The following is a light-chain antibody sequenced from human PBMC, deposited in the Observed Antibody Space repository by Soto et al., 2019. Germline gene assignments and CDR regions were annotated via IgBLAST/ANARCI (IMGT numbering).Light chain of an antibody. J-gene: IGKJ2*01. V-gene: IGKV1-39*01. CDR2: GAS. CDR3: QESYKTPHT. CDR1: QGVSAY. Sequence: DIQMTQSPSSLSASVGERVTITCRASQGVSAYLLWYQQTQGKAPKLLIYGASNLLSGIPSRFSGSGSGTNFTLTISRLQHEYVGTYYCQESYKTPHTFGRGTKLETK.